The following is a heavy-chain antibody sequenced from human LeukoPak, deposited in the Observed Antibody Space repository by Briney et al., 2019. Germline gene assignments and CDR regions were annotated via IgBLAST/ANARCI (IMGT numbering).Heavy chain of an antibody. CDR3: ARDPMVRGVISSNWFDP. V-gene: IGHV4-4*07. D-gene: IGHD3-10*01. CDR2: IHTSGST. J-gene: IGHJ5*02. CDR1: GGSISSYY. Sequence: SETLSLTCTVSGGSISSYYWSWIRQPAGKGLEWIGRIHTSGSTNYNPSLKSRVTMSVDTSKNQFSLKLSSVTAADTAVYYCARDPMVRGVISSNWFDPWGQGTLVTVSS.